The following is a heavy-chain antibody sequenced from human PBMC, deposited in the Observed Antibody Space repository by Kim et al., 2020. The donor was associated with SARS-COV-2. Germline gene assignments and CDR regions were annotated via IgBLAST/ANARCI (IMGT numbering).Heavy chain of an antibody. V-gene: IGHV3-9*01. D-gene: IGHD3-16*01. CDR2: GSI. J-gene: IGHJ4*02. Sequence: GSIGYADSVKGRFTIYRDNAKNSLYLQMNSLRAEDTALYYCASGRGGHSYWGQGTLVTVSS. CDR3: ASGRGGHSY.